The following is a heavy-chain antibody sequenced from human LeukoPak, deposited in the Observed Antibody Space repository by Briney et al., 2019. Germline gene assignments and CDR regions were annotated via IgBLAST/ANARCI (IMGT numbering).Heavy chain of an antibody. V-gene: IGHV3-74*01. CDR1: GFTFNRYW. CDR3: VRHNYGYDY. Sequence: PGGSLRLSCAAPGFTFNRYWMHWVRHAPGEGPVWVAHILNDGGSTSYADSVKGRFTISRDNAKNTLSLQMNSLRAEDTAVYYCVRHNYGYDYWGQGTPVTVSS. CDR2: ILNDGGST. D-gene: IGHD5-18*01. J-gene: IGHJ4*02.